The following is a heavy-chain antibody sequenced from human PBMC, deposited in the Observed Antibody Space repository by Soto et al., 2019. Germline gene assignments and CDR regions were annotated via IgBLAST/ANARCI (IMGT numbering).Heavy chain of an antibody. CDR1: GYRVSSHW. D-gene: IGHD4-17*01. V-gene: IGHV5-51*01. CDR3: ARLEYGDRGYFEF. Sequence: GGALKISRKGFGYRVSSHWVGWVGPMPGKGLEWMGIIYPGDSDTRYNPSFQGQVTMSADKSISTAYLQWSSLKASDTAMYYCARLEYGDRGYFEFWGQGALVTVSS. CDR2: IYPGDSDT. J-gene: IGHJ4*02.